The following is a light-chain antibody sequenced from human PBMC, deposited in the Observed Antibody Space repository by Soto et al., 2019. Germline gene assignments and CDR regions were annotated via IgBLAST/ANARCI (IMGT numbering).Light chain of an antibody. Sequence: QSALTQPASVSGSPGQSITISCTGTSCDVGGYNYVSWYQQHPGKAPKLMIYDVSNRPSGVSNRFSGSKSGNTASLTISGLRAEDEADYYCSSYTRSSTVVFGGGTKLTVL. V-gene: IGLV2-14*01. CDR2: DVS. CDR1: SCDVGGYNY. CDR3: SSYTRSSTVV. J-gene: IGLJ2*01.